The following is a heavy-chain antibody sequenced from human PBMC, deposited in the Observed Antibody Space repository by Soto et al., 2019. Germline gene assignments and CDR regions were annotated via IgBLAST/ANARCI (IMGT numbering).Heavy chain of an antibody. CDR1: GYSFTTYW. D-gene: IGHD2-2*01. V-gene: IGHV5-51*03. Sequence: EVQLVQSGAEVKKPGESLKISCKGSGYSFTTYWIGWVRQMPGKGLEWMGIIYPGDSDTRYSPSFQGQVTISADNSITTAYLQWRSLKASDTAMYYCATRAFCSSSSCYHYDMDVWGKGTTVTVSS. CDR3: ATRAFCSSSSCYHYDMDV. CDR2: IYPGDSDT. J-gene: IGHJ6*03.